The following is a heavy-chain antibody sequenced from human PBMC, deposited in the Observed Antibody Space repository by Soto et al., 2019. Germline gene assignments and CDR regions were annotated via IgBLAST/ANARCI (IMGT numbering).Heavy chain of an antibody. CDR1: GFTFSSYA. D-gene: IGHD3-3*01. CDR3: AKKSESYFDY. V-gene: IGHV3-23*01. J-gene: IGHJ4*02. CDR2: ISGSGGST. Sequence: GGSLRLSCAASGFTFSSYAMNWVRQAPGKELEWVSGISGSGGSTYYADSVKGRFTISRDNSKNTLYLQMNSLRAEDTAVYYCAKKSESYFDYWGQGTLVTVS.